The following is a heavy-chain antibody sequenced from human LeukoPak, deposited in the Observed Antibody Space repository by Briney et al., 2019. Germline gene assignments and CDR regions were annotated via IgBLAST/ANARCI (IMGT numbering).Heavy chain of an antibody. CDR2: INPSGGST. V-gene: IGHV1-46*01. J-gene: IGHJ3*02. Sequence: GASVKVSCKASGYTFTSYYMHWVRQAPGQGLEWMGIINPSGGSTSYAQKFQGRVTMTRDTSTSTVYMELSSLRSEDTAAYYCASEPYDYGAYTGAFDIWGQGTMVTVSS. CDR1: GYTFTSYY. CDR3: ASEPYDYGAYTGAFDI. D-gene: IGHD4-17*01.